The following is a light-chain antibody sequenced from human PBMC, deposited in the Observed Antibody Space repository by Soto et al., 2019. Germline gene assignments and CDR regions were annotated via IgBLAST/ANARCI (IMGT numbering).Light chain of an antibody. CDR3: QQYGSSPT. CDR2: GAS. V-gene: IGKV3-20*01. Sequence: EIVLTQSPGTLSLSPGDRATLSCRASQSVSSSDLAWYQQKPGQAPTLLIYGASSRATGIPDRFSGSGSGTDFPLTNSRLEPEDFAVDYCQQYGSSPTFGQGTKVEIK. J-gene: IGKJ1*01. CDR1: QSVSSSD.